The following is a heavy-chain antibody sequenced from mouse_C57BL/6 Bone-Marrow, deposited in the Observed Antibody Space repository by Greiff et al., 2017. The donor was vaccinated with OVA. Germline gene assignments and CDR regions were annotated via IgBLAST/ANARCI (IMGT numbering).Heavy chain of an antibody. J-gene: IGHJ4*01. CDR1: GYTFTSYW. CDR2: IDPSDSYT. CDR3: ARRYYAMDD. V-gene: IGHV1-69*01. Sequence: QVQLKQPGAELVMPGASVKLSCKASGYTFTSYWMHWVKQRPGQGLEWIGEIDPSDSYTNYNQKFKGKSTLTVDKSSSTAYMQLSSLTAEDSAVYYCARRYYAMDDWGQGTSVTVSS.